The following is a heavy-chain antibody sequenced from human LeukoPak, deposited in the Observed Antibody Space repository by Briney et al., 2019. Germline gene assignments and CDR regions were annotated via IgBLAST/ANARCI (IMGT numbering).Heavy chain of an antibody. CDR1: GFTFSSYA. Sequence: GGSLRLSCAASGFTFSSYAMHWVRQAPGKGLEWVAVISYDGSNKYYADSVKGRFTISRDNAKSSLYLQMNSLRAEDTAVYYCARQVREWELSFDYWGQGTLVTVSS. CDR3: ARQVREWELSFDY. J-gene: IGHJ4*02. CDR2: ISYDGSNK. D-gene: IGHD1-26*01. V-gene: IGHV3-30-3*01.